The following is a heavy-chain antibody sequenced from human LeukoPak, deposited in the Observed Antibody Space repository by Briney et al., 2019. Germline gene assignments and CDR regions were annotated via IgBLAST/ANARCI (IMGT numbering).Heavy chain of an antibody. J-gene: IGHJ3*02. CDR3: AKYNWNYAFDI. D-gene: IGHD1-7*01. CDR1: GFTFSSYW. Sequence: GGSLRLSCAASGFTFSSYWMHWVRQPPGKGLVWVSRINGDGSDTSYADSVKGRFTISRDNAKNSLYLQMNSLRAEDTAVYYCAKYNWNYAFDIWGQGTMVTVSS. V-gene: IGHV3-74*01. CDR2: INGDGSDT.